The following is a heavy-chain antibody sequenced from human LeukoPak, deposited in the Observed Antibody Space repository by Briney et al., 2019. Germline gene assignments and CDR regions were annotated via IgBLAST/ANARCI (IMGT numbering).Heavy chain of an antibody. Sequence: LPGRSLGLSCAASGFTFSSYAMHWVRQAPGKGLEWVAVISYDGSNKYYADSVKGRFTISRDNSKNTLYLQMNSLRAEDTAVYYCARDRGYDILTGYWTYYYYGMDVWGQGTTVTVSS. J-gene: IGHJ6*02. CDR1: GFTFSSYA. CDR2: ISYDGSNK. D-gene: IGHD3-9*01. V-gene: IGHV3-30*04. CDR3: ARDRGYDILTGYWTYYYYGMDV.